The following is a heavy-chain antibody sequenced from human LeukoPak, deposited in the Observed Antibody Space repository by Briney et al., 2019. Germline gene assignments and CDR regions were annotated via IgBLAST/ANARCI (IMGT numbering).Heavy chain of an antibody. CDR2: IWYDGSDK. Sequence: PGGSLRLSCAASGFTFSSYGMHWVRQAPGKGLEWVAVIWYDGSDKYYTDPVKGRFTISRDNSKNTLYLQMNSLRAEDTAIYYCARAGDAFDIWGQGTMVTVSS. CDR3: ARAGDAFDI. V-gene: IGHV3-33*01. CDR1: GFTFSSYG. J-gene: IGHJ3*02.